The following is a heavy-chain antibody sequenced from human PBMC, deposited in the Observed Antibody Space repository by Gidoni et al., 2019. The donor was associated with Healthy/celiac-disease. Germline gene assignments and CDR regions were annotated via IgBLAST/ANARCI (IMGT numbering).Heavy chain of an antibody. CDR2: INPSGGST. CDR3: AREDFYYYGSGSYYTDDYYYYGMDV. CDR1: GYTFTSYY. Sequence: QVQLVQSGAEVKKPGASVKVSCTASGYTFTSYYMHWVRQAPGQGLEWMGIINPSGGSTSYAQKFQGRVTMTRDTSTSTVYMELSSLRSEDTAVYYCAREDFYYYGSGSYYTDDYYYYGMDVWGQGTTVTVSS. D-gene: IGHD3-10*01. V-gene: IGHV1-46*01. J-gene: IGHJ6*02.